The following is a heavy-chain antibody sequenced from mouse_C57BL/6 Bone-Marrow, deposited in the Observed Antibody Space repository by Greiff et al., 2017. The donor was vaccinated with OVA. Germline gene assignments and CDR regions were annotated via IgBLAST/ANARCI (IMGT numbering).Heavy chain of an antibody. Sequence: VQLKESGAELVKPGASVKISCKASGYAFSSYWMNWVKQRPGKGLEWIGQIYPGDGDTNYNGKFKGKATLTADKSSSTAYMQLSSLTSEDSAVYFCARGNRVNWYFDVWGTGTTVTVSS. CDR2: IYPGDGDT. V-gene: IGHV1-80*01. D-gene: IGHD2-2*01. J-gene: IGHJ1*03. CDR3: ARGNRVNWYFDV. CDR1: GYAFSSYW.